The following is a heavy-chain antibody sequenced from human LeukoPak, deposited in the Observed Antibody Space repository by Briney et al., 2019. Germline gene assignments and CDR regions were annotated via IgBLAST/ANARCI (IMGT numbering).Heavy chain of an antibody. CDR1: GGTFSSYA. J-gene: IGHJ4*02. CDR3: ARATYDSSGYVDY. Sequence: SVKVSCKASGGTFSSYAISWVRQAPGQGLEWMGRIIPILGIANYAQKFQGRVTITADKSTSTAYMELSSLRSEDTAVYYCARATYDSSGYVDYWGQGTLVTVSS. D-gene: IGHD3-22*01. CDR2: IIPILGIA. V-gene: IGHV1-69*04.